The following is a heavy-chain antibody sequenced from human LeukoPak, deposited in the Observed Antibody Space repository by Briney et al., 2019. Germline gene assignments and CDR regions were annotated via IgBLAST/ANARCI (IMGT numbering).Heavy chain of an antibody. D-gene: IGHD6-25*01. J-gene: IGHJ4*02. CDR3: ADQSPAGY. CDR1: GGSISSSSYY. V-gene: IGHV4-39*01. CDR2: IYYSWST. Sequence: SETLSLTCTVSGGSISSSSYYWGWIRQPPGKGVEGTGSIYYSWSTYYNPSHKSRVTISVDTSKSQSSLKLSSVPAADTAVYYCADQSPAGYWGQGPLVTVSS.